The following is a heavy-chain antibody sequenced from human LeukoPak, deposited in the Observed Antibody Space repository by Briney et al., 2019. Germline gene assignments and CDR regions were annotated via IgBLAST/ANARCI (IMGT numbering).Heavy chain of an antibody. V-gene: IGHV3-21*01. CDR1: GFTFSSYG. J-gene: IGHJ4*02. D-gene: IGHD2-15*01. CDR2: ISSSSSYI. Sequence: GGSLRLSCAASGFTFSSYGMSWVRQAPGKGLEWVSSISSSSSYIYYADSVKGRFTISRDNAKNSLYLQMNSLRAEDTAVYYCARDPGYCSGGSCHGNYWGQGTLVTVSS. CDR3: ARDPGYCSGGSCHGNY.